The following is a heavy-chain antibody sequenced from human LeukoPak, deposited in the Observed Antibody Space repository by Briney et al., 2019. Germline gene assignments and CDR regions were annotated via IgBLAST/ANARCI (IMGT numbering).Heavy chain of an antibody. Sequence: GGSLRLSCTASGFTFGDYAISWFRQAPGKGLEWVGFNRSKAYGGTTEYAASVKGRFTISRDDSKIIAYLQMNSLKPEDTAVYYCTRGGIAVAVDYWGQGTLVTVSS. CDR2: NRSKAYGGTT. V-gene: IGHV3-49*03. J-gene: IGHJ4*02. CDR1: GFTFGDYA. D-gene: IGHD6-19*01. CDR3: TRGGIAVAVDY.